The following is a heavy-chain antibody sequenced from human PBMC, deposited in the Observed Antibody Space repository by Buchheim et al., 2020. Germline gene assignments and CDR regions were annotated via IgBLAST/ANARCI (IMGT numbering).Heavy chain of an antibody. V-gene: IGHV4-61*02. D-gene: IGHD1-26*01. J-gene: IGHJ4*02. CDR2: IYRSGST. CDR1: SGSISSSTNY. CDR3: AGMREGSRTYDY. Sequence: QVQLQESGPGLVKPSQTLSLTCTISSGSISSSTNYWSWIRQPAGKGLEWIGRIYRSGSTNYNPFLKSRVTISVDTPKNQFSLKVRSVTAADTAVYYCAGMREGSRTYDYWGQGTL.